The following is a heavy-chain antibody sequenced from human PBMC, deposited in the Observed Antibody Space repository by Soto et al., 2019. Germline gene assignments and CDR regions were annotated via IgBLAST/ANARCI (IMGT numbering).Heavy chain of an antibody. CDR2: INHSGST. Sequence: QVQLQQWGAGLLKPSETLSLTCAVYGGSFSGYYWSWIRQPPGKGLEWIGEINHSGSTNYNPSLKSRVTRSVDTSKNQFSLTLSSVTAAETAVYYCSRSRRWFVVYYGMDVWGQGTTVTVSS. CDR3: SRSRRWFVVYYGMDV. V-gene: IGHV4-34*01. CDR1: GGSFSGYY. D-gene: IGHD3-10*01. J-gene: IGHJ6*02.